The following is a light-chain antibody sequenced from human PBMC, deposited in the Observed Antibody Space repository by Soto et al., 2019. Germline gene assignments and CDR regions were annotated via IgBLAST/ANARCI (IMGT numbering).Light chain of an antibody. Sequence: QSALTQPASVSGSLGQSITISCTGASSDVGGYNYVSWYQQHPGKAPKLMIYEVTNRPPGVSDRFSGSKSGNTASLTISGLQAEDEADYYCISYTGSTTLVVFGGGTKVTVL. CDR3: ISYTGSTTLVV. CDR1: SSDVGGYNY. V-gene: IGLV2-14*01. CDR2: EVT. J-gene: IGLJ2*01.